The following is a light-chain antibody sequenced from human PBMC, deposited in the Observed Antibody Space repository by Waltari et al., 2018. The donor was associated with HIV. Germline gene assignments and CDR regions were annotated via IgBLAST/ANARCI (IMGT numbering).Light chain of an antibody. Sequence: EIVMTQSPATLSVSPGERATLSCSASQSVSSNLAWYQHKPGQAPRLFIYGASTSATGIPARFSGSGSGTDFTLTISSLQSEDFAVYYCQQYSNWPRTFGQGTKVEIK. CDR2: GAS. V-gene: IGKV3-15*01. CDR1: QSVSSN. CDR3: QQYSNWPRT. J-gene: IGKJ1*01.